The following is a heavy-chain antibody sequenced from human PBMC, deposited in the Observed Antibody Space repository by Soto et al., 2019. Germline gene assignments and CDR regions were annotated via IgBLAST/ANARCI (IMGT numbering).Heavy chain of an antibody. D-gene: IGHD2-15*01. Sequence: VRVSSKASGYTFGNDGISWVRQGPGQGLEWMGGIIPIFGTANYAQKFQGRVTITADKSTSTAYMELSSLRSEHTAVYYCARGASRDMVVVVAADVYYDGMDVWG. CDR3: ARGASRDMVVVVAADVYYDGMDV. J-gene: IGHJ6*02. CDR2: IIPIFGTA. V-gene: IGHV1-69*13. CDR1: GYTFGNDG.